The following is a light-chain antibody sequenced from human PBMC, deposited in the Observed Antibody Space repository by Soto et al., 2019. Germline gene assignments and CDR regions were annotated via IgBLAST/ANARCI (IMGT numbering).Light chain of an antibody. Sequence: EIVLTQSQPPRSLSPGERATLSCRASQSVDSYLAWYQQKPGQAPRLLIFDASNRATGIPGKFSGSGSGTDFTLTISSLEPEDFAVYYCQQHSNRLTCGGGTKVEIK. CDR1: QSVDSY. J-gene: IGKJ4*01. V-gene: IGKV3-11*01. CDR3: QQHSNRLT. CDR2: DAS.